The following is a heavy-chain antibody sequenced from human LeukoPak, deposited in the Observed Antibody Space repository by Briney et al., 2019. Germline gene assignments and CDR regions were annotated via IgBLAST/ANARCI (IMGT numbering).Heavy chain of an antibody. CDR3: ARRSTDGFDY. CDR2: IIPIFGTA. D-gene: IGHD2-15*01. J-gene: IGHJ4*02. CDR1: GGTFSSYA. Sequence: SVKVSCKASGGTFSSYAISWVRQAPGQGLEWMGRIIPIFGTANYAQKLQGRVTMTTDTSTSTAYMELRSLRSDDTAVYYCARRSTDGFDYWGQGTLVTVSS. V-gene: IGHV1-69*05.